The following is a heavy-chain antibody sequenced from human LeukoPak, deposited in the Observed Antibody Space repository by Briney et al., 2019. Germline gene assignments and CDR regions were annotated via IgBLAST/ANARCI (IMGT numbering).Heavy chain of an antibody. CDR2: ISSSSSTI. J-gene: IGHJ4*02. CDR1: GFTFSSYS. D-gene: IGHD3-22*01. V-gene: IGHV3-48*02. CDR3: TRGPYYYDSSGYYLFDY. Sequence: GGSLRLSCAASGFTFSSYSMNWVRQAPGKGLEWVSYISSSSSTIYYADSVKGRFTISRDNAKNSLYPQMNSLRDEDTAVYYCTRGPYYYDSSGYYLFDYWGQGTLVTVSS.